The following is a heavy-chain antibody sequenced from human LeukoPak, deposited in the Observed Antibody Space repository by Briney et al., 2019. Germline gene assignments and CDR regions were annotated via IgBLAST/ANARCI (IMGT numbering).Heavy chain of an antibody. V-gene: IGHV3-11*01. CDR1: GFTFSDYY. Sequence: PGGSLRLSCAASGFTFSDYYMSWIRQAPGKGLEWVSYISTSGSTIYYADSVKGRFTISRDNAKNSLYLQMNSLRAEDTAVYYCARRVDCSGGSCYLYYFDYWGQGTLVTVSS. CDR2: ISTSGSTI. CDR3: ARRVDCSGGSCYLYYFDY. D-gene: IGHD2-15*01. J-gene: IGHJ4*02.